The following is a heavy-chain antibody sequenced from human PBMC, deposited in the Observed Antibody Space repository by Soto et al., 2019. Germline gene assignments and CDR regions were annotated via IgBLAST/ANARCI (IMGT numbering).Heavy chain of an antibody. V-gene: IGHV4-30-4*01. J-gene: IGHJ4*02. Sequence: PSETLSLTCTVSGGSISSGDYYWSWIRQPPGKGLEWIGYIYYSGSTYYNPSLKSRVTISVDTSKNQFSLKLSSVTAADTAVYYCARASIAEITLDYWGQGTLVTVSS. CDR3: ARASIAEITLDY. D-gene: IGHD6-13*01. CDR2: IYYSGST. CDR1: GGSISSGDYY.